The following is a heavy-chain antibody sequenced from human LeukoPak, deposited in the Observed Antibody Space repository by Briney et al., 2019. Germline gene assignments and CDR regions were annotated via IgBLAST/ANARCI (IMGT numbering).Heavy chain of an antibody. J-gene: IGHJ4*02. CDR3: ARVPYGSGTYYFDY. D-gene: IGHD3-10*01. V-gene: IGHV4-30-4*01. CDR2: ISYSGTP. Sequence: SETLSLTCTVSGGSLNSGDSYWSWIRQPPGKSLEWIGYISYSGTPYYNPSLRGRVAISGDTSDNQFFLRLGSVTAADTAVYYCARVPYGSGTYYFDYWGQGILVTVSS. CDR1: GGSLNSGDSY.